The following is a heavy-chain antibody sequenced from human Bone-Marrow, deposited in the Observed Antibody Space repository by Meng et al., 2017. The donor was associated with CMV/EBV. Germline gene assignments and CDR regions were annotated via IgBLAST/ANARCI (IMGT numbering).Heavy chain of an antibody. D-gene: IGHD3/OR15-3a*01. Sequence: GESLKISCAASGFTFSSYAMSWVRQAPGEGLEWVSVIYSGGSSTYYADSVKGRFTISRDNSKNTLYLQWNSLRPEDTAGYNCVKDPSDSYYYGMVVGGQGTTVTVSS. J-gene: IGHJ6*02. V-gene: IGHV3-23*03. CDR1: GFTFSSYA. CDR3: VKDPSDSYYYGMVV. CDR2: IYSGGSST.